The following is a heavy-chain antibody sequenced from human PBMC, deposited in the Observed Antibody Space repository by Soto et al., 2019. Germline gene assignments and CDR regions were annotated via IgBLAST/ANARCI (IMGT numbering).Heavy chain of an antibody. CDR3: GRDPDLVRYGMDV. V-gene: IGHV1-69*01. Sequence: QVQLVQSGAEVKKPGSSVKVSCKASGGTFSSYDISWVRQAPGQGLEWMGGINPIFGTANYAKKFQGRVTITADESTSTAYMELSSLRSEDTALYDCGRDPDLVRYGMDVWGQGTTVTVAS. J-gene: IGHJ6*02. CDR1: GGTFSSYD. CDR2: INPIFGTA. D-gene: IGHD5-12*01.